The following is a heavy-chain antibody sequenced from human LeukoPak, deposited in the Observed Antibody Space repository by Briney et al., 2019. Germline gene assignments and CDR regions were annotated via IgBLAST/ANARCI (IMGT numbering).Heavy chain of an antibody. J-gene: IGHJ4*02. CDR2: IIPIFGTA. V-gene: IGHV1-69*13. D-gene: IGHD1-26*01. CDR3: ARAISGSYKGADY. Sequence: ASVKVSCKASGYTFTSYYMHWVRQAPGQGLEWMGGIIPIFGTANYAQKFQGRVTITADESTSTAYMELSSLRSEDTAVYYCARAISGSYKGADYWGQGTLVTVSS. CDR1: GYTFTSYY.